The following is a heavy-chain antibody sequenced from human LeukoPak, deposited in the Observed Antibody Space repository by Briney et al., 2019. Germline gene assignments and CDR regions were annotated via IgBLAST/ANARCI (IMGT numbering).Heavy chain of an antibody. Sequence: ASVKVSCKASGYTFTGYYMHWVRQAPGQGLEWMGWINPNSGGTNYAQKFQGRVTMTRDTSISTAYMELSRLRSDDTAVYYCARDRVRYNWNLRLYWYFDLWGRGTLVTVSS. CDR1: GYTFTGYY. CDR2: INPNSGGT. J-gene: IGHJ2*01. CDR3: ARDRVRYNWNLRLYWYFDL. D-gene: IGHD1-20*01. V-gene: IGHV1-2*02.